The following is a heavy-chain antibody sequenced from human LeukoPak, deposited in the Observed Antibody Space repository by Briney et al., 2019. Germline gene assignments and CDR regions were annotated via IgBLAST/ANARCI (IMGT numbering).Heavy chain of an antibody. Sequence: GVLRLSCAASGFTFSSYSMNWVRQAPGKGLVWVSRINTDGSSTSYADSVKGRFTISRDNAKNTLYLQMNSLRAEDTAVYYCARARFGIAVADDAFDIWGQGTMVTVSS. CDR2: INTDGSST. CDR1: GFTFSSYS. CDR3: ARARFGIAVADDAFDI. V-gene: IGHV3-74*01. D-gene: IGHD6-19*01. J-gene: IGHJ3*02.